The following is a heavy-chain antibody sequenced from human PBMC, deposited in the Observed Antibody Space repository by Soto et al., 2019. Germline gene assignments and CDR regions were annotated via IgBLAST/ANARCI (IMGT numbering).Heavy chain of an antibody. J-gene: IGHJ6*02. CDR2: IYYSGST. V-gene: IGHV4-31*03. CDR3: AREIGYDILTGYQSAYGMDV. CDR1: GGSISSGGYY. Sequence: SETLSLTCTVSGGSISSGGYYWSWIRQHPGKGLEWIGYIYYSGSTYYNPSLKSRVTISVDTSKNQFSLKLSSVTAADTAVYYCAREIGYDILTGYQSAYGMDVWGQGTTVTVSS. D-gene: IGHD3-9*01.